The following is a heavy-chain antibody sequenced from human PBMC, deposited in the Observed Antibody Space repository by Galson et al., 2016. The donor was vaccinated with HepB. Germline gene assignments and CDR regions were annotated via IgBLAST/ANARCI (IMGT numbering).Heavy chain of an antibody. D-gene: IGHD2/OR15-2a*01. V-gene: IGHV3-9*01. Sequence: SLRLSCAASGFTFDDYAMHWVRQAPGTGLEWVSGINWDSTGIDYADSVKGRFTISRDNAKHSLYLQMNSLRTEDTALYYCAKDITTEASGLNYWGQGTLVTVSS. CDR2: INWDSTGI. J-gene: IGHJ4*02. CDR3: AKDITTEASGLNY. CDR1: GFTFDDYA.